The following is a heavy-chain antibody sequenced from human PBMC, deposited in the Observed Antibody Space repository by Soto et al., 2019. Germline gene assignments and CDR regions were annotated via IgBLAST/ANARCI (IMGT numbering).Heavy chain of an antibody. CDR2: IIPIFGTA. V-gene: IGHV1-69*12. Sequence: QVQLVQSGAEVKKPGSSVKVSCKASGGTFSSYAISWVRQAPGQGLEWMGGIIPIFGTANYAQKFQGRVTITADESTSPDCVELRSLRSEDTGVYYCASVGGSYSSWFDPWGQGTLVTVSS. D-gene: IGHD3-10*01. CDR1: GGTFSSYA. J-gene: IGHJ5*02. CDR3: ASVGGSYSSWFDP.